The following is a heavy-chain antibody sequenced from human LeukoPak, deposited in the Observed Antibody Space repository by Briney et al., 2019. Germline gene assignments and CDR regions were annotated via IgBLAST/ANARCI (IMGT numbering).Heavy chain of an antibody. J-gene: IGHJ3*01. D-gene: IGHD1-1*01. CDR3: ARDLVGTNPDSFDV. V-gene: IGHV3-48*04. Sequence: GGSLRVSCAASGFTFSTYSMQWVRQAPGKGLEWVSYISSSRGTIWYADSVKGRFTISRDNAKSSLYLQMNSLRAEDTAVYYCARDLVGTNPDSFDVWSQGTMVTVS. CDR2: ISSSRGTI. CDR1: GFTFSTYS.